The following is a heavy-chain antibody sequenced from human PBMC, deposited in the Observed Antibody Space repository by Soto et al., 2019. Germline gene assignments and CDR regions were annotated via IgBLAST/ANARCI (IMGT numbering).Heavy chain of an antibody. V-gene: IGHV4-39*02. Sequence: QLQLQESGPGLVKPSETLSLTCSVSGGSIDSSDFYRVWVRQAPGEGLEWIGSTYHRRNTYYNSFLRSRVTLAVDTAKIQFSLRLSSVTAADAAVYDWARDGHWGPFDDWGQGTLVTV. D-gene: IGHD3-16*01. CDR3: ARDGHWGPFDD. CDR1: GGSIDSSDFY. CDR2: TYHRRNT. J-gene: IGHJ4*02.